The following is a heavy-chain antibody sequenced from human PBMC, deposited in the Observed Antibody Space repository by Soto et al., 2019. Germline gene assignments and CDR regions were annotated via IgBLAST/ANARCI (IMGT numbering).Heavy chain of an antibody. J-gene: IGHJ2*01. D-gene: IGHD5-18*01. V-gene: IGHV3-30*18. Sequence: QVQLVESGGGVVQPGRSLRLSCAASGFTFSSYGMHWVRQAPGKGLEWVAVISYDGSNKYYADSVKGRFTISRDNSTSRLYLQMSSLRAEDSAVYYCAKAGGVDTAMHSPHADWYVDLWGRGTLVTVSS. CDR1: GFTFSSYG. CDR3: AKAGGVDTAMHSPHADWYVDL. CDR2: ISYDGSNK.